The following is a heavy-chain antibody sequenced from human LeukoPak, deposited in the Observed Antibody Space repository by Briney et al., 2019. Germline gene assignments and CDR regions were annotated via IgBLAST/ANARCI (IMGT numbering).Heavy chain of an antibody. J-gene: IGHJ4*02. V-gene: IGHV4-38-2*02. CDR1: GYSISSGYY. D-gene: IGHD6-19*01. CDR2: IYHSGST. Sequence: SETLSLTCTVSGYSISSGYYWGWIRQPPGRGLEWIGSIYHSGSTYYNPSLKSRVTISVDTSKNQFSLKLSSVTAADTAVYYCARASSGWYGPDYWGQGTLVTVSS. CDR3: ARASSGWYGPDY.